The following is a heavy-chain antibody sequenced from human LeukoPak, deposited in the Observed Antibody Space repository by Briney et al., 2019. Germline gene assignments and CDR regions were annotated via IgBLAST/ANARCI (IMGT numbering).Heavy chain of an antibody. J-gene: IGHJ4*02. CDR3: ARDLDGYYYDSSGYYHTLRY. V-gene: IGHV1-69*01. D-gene: IGHD3-22*01. CDR1: GGTFSSYA. Sequence: GSSVKVSCKASGGTFSSYAISWVRQATGQGLEWMGGIIPIFGTANYAQKFQGRVTITADESTSTAYMELSSLRSEDTAVYYCARDLDGYYYDSSGYYHTLRYWGQGTLVTVSS. CDR2: IIPIFGTA.